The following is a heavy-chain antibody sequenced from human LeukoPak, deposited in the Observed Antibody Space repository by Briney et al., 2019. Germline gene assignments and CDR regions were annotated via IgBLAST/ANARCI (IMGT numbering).Heavy chain of an antibody. V-gene: IGHV3-7*02. Sequence: GGSLRLSCAASGFAFSSYWMRWVRQAPGKGLEWLANIRPDGSAMHYVDSVRGRFTISRDNAKNSLSLQMNSLRAEDTAVYYCAKIDSDNRGYYVYWGQGTLVPVSS. J-gene: IGHJ4*02. CDR2: IRPDGSAM. D-gene: IGHD3-22*01. CDR3: AKIDSDNRGYYVY. CDR1: GFAFSSYW.